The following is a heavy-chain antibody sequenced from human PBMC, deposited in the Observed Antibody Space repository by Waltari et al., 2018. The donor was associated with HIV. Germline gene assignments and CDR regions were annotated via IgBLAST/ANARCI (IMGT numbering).Heavy chain of an antibody. CDR1: GGSVSSKTYY. V-gene: IGHV4-61*01. J-gene: IGHJ3*02. Sequence: QVQLQESGPGLVKPSETLSLTCTVSGGSVSSKTYYWSWLRQPPGTGLGWIGCFYHSARTNYNPSLKSRFTISVDTSKNQFSLRLTSVTAADTAVYYCARGGDGYNLAHAFDIWGQGTMVTVSS. CDR2: FYHSART. D-gene: IGHD5-12*01. CDR3: ARGGDGYNLAHAFDI.